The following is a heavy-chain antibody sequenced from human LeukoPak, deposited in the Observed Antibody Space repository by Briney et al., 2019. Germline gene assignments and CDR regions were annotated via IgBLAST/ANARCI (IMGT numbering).Heavy chain of an antibody. V-gene: IGHV4-4*07. D-gene: IGHD2-8*01. Sequence: SETLSLTCTVSGDSISSYYWSWIRQPAGKGLQWIGRIYTSGTTTYNPSLKSRLTTSVDTSKNQFSLRLSSVTAADTAVYYCVREGTYCTHGVCYEYWGQGTLVTVSS. CDR2: IYTSGTT. CDR1: GDSISSYY. J-gene: IGHJ4*02. CDR3: VREGTYCTHGVCYEY.